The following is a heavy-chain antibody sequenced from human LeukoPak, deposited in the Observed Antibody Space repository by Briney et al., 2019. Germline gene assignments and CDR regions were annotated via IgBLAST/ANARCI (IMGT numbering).Heavy chain of an antibody. Sequence: PSETLSLTCTVSGGSISSSNYYWSWIRQPAGKGLEWIGRIYTSGTTNYNPSLESRVTISIDTSKNQFSLKLSSVTAADTAVYYCARGLWFGDENPPYFDYWGQGTLVTVSS. J-gene: IGHJ4*02. CDR2: IYTSGTT. CDR3: ARGLWFGDENPPYFDY. CDR1: GGSISSSNYY. D-gene: IGHD3-10*01. V-gene: IGHV4-61*02.